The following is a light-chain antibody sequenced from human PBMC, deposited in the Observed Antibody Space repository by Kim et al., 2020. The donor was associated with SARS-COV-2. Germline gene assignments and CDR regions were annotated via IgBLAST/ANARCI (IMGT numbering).Light chain of an antibody. J-gene: IGKJ4*01. V-gene: IGKV3-15*01. CDR3: QQYNDWPLT. Sequence: VFPSETVTRSCRTNQTIGRDLACYQQKPDQAPRLLIYGVSTTATGIPATFTGSGSGTEFTLTISSLQSEDFALYYCQQYNDWPLTFGGGTKVDIK. CDR2: GVS. CDR1: QTIGRD.